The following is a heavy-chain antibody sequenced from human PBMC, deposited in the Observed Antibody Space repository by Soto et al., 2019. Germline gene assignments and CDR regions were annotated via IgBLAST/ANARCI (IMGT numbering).Heavy chain of an antibody. CDR1: GFTFSSYG. CDR3: ARDGDVNTGFGKDY. V-gene: IGHV3-33*01. Sequence: GGSLRLSCAASGFTFSSYGMHWVRQAPGKGLEWVAFIWHDGGNKFYAESVEGRFTISRDNSKNTLYLQMTSLSAEDTAMYYCARDGDVNTGFGKDYWGQGTLVTVSS. CDR2: IWHDGGNK. D-gene: IGHD3-16*01. J-gene: IGHJ4*02.